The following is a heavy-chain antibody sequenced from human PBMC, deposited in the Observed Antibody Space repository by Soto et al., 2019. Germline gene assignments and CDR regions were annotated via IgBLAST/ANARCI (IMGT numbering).Heavy chain of an antibody. V-gene: IGHV4-59*01. Sequence: SETLSLTCTVSGGSISGYYWSWIRQPPGKGLEWIGYMYNTGSTVYNPSFKSRVTISVDTSKSQFSLRLNSVTAADTAVYYCARDLWGYCGTDCYPLDVWGQGTTVAVPS. CDR1: GGSISGYY. J-gene: IGHJ6*02. CDR3: ARDLWGYCGTDCYPLDV. CDR2: MYNTGST. D-gene: IGHD2-21*02.